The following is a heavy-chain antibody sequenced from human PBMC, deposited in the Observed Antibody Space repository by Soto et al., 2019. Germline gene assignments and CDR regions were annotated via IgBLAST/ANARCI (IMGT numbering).Heavy chain of an antibody. CDR3: ARAGIGYCPNGECDTNRTLDY. Sequence: SQPVSPIPAVPGSCCNGDYWSGSRQPPRQQMEWIGKINHSGSTNYNPSLKSRVTISVDTSKNQFSRKLSSVTAADSAVDYCARAGIGYCPNGECDTNRTLDYWGQG. V-gene: IGHV4-34*01. CDR2: INHSGST. J-gene: IGHJ4*02. D-gene: IGHD2-8*01. CDR1: GSCCNGDY.